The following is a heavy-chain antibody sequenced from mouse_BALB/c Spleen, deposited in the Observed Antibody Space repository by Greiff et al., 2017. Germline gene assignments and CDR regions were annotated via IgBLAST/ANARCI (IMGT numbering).Heavy chain of an antibody. Sequence: DVQLQESGTVLARPGASVKMSCKASGYSFTSYWMHWVKQRPGQGLEWIGAIYPGNSDTSYNQKFKGKAKLTAVTSASTAYMELSSLTNEDSAVYYCTRECWGVRGDYYAMDYWGQGTSVTVSS. CDR3: TRECWGVRGDYYAMDY. CDR2: IYPGNSDT. D-gene: IGHD2-14*01. CDR1: GYSFTSYW. J-gene: IGHJ4*01. V-gene: IGHV1-5*01.